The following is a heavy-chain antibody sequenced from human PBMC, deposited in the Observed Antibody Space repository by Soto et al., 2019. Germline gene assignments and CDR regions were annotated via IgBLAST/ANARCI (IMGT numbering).Heavy chain of an antibody. D-gene: IGHD3-9*01. J-gene: IGHJ5*02. V-gene: IGHV4-59*01. CDR2: IYYSGST. Sequence: SETLSLTCSVSGGSISSYYWSWIRQPPGKGLEWIGYIYYSGSTNYNPSLKSRVTISVDTSKNQFSLRLSSVTAADTAVYYCARDGSYYDFLTGDRRNNWFDPWGQGTLVTVSS. CDR1: GGSISSYY. CDR3: ARDGSYYDFLTGDRRNNWFDP.